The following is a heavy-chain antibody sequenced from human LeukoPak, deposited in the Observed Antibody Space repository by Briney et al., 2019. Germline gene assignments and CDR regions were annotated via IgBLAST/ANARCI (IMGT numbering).Heavy chain of an antibody. D-gene: IGHD6-13*01. V-gene: IGHV3-48*01. CDR1: GFTFSSYS. CDR2: ISSSSSTI. Sequence: GGSLRLSRAASGFTFSSYSMNWVRQAPGKGLEWVSYISSSSSTIYYADSVKGRFTISRDNAKNSLYLQMNSLRAEDTAVYYCARDPKQLGNYYYYYGMDVWGQGTTVTVSS. CDR3: ARDPKQLGNYYYYYGMDV. J-gene: IGHJ6*02.